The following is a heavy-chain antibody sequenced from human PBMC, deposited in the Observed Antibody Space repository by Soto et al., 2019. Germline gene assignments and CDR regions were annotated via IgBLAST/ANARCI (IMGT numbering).Heavy chain of an antibody. V-gene: IGHV4-59*01. CDR2: VYYSGST. Sequence: PTDTLSLTCTVYGGSISSYYWSWIRQPPGKGLVLIGYVYYSGSTIYNPCLKRRVTISVDTSKNQFSLKLCPGTAAYIAVSYCARSDDRYYGQGTQVTAPQ. J-gene: IGHJ4*02. CDR1: GGSISSYY. CDR3: ARSDDRY.